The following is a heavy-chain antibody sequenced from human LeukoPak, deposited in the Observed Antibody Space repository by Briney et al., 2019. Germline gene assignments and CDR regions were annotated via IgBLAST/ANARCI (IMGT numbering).Heavy chain of an antibody. CDR1: GFTFSNSW. J-gene: IGHJ3*02. CDR2: INSDGSST. V-gene: IGHV3-74*01. Sequence: GGSLRLSCAVSGFTFSNSWMHWVRQGPGKGLVWVSRINSDGSSTNYADSVKGRFTISRDNAKDTLYMQMNSLRVEDMAVYYCARGQYGEYAFDMWGQGTMVTVSS. D-gene: IGHD4-17*01. CDR3: ARGQYGEYAFDM.